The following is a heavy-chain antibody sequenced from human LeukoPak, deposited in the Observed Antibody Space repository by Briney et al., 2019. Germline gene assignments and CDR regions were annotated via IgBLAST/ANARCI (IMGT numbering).Heavy chain of an antibody. V-gene: IGHV3-33*01. CDR3: ARSEAVTPNYGMDV. CDR2: IWYDGSNK. D-gene: IGHD4-17*01. J-gene: IGHJ6*02. Sequence: PGGSLRLSCAAPGFTFSSYGMHWARQAPGKGLEWVAVIWYDGSNKYYADSVKGRFTISRDNSKNTLYLQMNSLRAEDTAVYYCARSEAVTPNYGMDVWGQGTTVTVSS. CDR1: GFTFSSYG.